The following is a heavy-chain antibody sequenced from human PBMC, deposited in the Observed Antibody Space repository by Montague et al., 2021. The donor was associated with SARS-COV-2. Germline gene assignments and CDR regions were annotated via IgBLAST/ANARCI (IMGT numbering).Heavy chain of an antibody. V-gene: IGHV4-59*13. CDR1: GGSISSYY. CDR2: IYYSGST. Sequence: SETLSLTCTVSGGSISSYYWSWIRQPPGKGLEWIGYIYYSGSTNYNPSLKSRVTISVDTSKNQFSLKLSSVTAADPAVYYCARAYYDSSGYYGYFDYWGQGTLVTVSS. D-gene: IGHD3-22*01. CDR3: ARAYYDSSGYYGYFDY. J-gene: IGHJ4*02.